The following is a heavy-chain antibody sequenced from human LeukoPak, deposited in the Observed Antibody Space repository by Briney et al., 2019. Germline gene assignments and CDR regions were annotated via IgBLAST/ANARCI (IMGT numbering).Heavy chain of an antibody. Sequence: SEALSLTCTVSGGSISSYYWSWIRQPAGKGLEWIGRIYTSGSTNYNPSLKSRVTMSVDTSKNQFSLRLSSVTAADTAVYYCARDRLDTAMVTPFDYWGQGTLVTVSS. D-gene: IGHD5-18*01. CDR3: ARDRLDTAMVTPFDY. V-gene: IGHV4-4*07. J-gene: IGHJ4*02. CDR1: GGSISSYY. CDR2: IYTSGST.